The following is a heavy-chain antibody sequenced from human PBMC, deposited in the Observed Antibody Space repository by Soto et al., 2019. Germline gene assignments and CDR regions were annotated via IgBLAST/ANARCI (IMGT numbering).Heavy chain of an antibody. J-gene: IGHJ4*02. V-gene: IGHV3-7*01. D-gene: IGHD5-18*01. CDR1: GFTFRNYW. Sequence: EVQLVESGGGLVQPGGSLRLSCVASGFTFRNYWMSWLRQAPGKGLEWVANTNQDGRERYSVDSVKGRFTISRDNAKNSMHLQMNSLRAEYTAVYYCARDGSGYSNDWGQGTLVTVSS. CDR3: ARDGSGYSND. CDR2: TNQDGRER.